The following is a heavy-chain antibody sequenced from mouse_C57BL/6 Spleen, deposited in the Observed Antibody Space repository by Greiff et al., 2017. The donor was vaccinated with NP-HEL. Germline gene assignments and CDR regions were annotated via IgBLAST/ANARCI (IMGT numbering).Heavy chain of an antibody. D-gene: IGHD1-1*01. V-gene: IGHV1-69*01. CDR3: ARKKATVGYYFDY. Sequence: QVQLKQPGAELVMPGASVKLSCKASGYTFTSYWMHWVKQRPGQGLEWIGEIDPSDSYTNYNQKFKGKSTLTVDKSSSTAYMQLSSLTSEDSAVYYCARKKATVGYYFDYWGQGTTLTVSS. CDR1: GYTFTSYW. J-gene: IGHJ2*01. CDR2: IDPSDSYT.